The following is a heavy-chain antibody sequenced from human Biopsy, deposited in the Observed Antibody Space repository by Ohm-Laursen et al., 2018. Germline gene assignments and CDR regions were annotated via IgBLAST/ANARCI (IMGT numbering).Heavy chain of an antibody. CDR1: GGSVSSGGFY. CDR3: ARRPYGGTRYWYFDL. V-gene: IGHV4-31*01. CDR2: IYYSGTT. J-gene: IGHJ2*01. Sequence: TLSLICTVSGGSVSSGGFYWGWIRQHPGKGLEWIGYIYYSGTTYYNPSLKSLVTISVDTSKNQFSLKLNSVTAADTAVYYCARRPYGGTRYWYFDLWGRGTLVTVSS. D-gene: IGHD4-23*01.